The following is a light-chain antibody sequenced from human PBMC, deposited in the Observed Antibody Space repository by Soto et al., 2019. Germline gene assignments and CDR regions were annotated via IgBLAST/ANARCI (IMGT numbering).Light chain of an antibody. J-gene: IGKJ5*01. CDR1: QSVSSN. CDR2: DAA. CDR3: QQYNNWPIT. V-gene: IGKV3D-15*01. Sequence: EIVMTQSPATLSVSPGERATLSCGASQSVSSNVAWYQQKPGQAPRLLIYDAATRATGIPDRFSGSGSGTEFTLTISSLQSEDFAVYYCQQYNNWPITFGQGTRLEIK.